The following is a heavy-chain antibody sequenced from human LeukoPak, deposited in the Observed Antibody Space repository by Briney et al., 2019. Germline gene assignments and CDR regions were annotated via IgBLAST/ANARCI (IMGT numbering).Heavy chain of an antibody. D-gene: IGHD3-3*01. CDR3: AKQYDFWSGPDY. J-gene: IGHJ4*02. V-gene: IGHV3-7*05. CDR1: GFTFSRYW. CDR2: IKQDGSEK. Sequence: PGGSLRLSCAASGFTFSRYWMSWVRQAPGKGLEWVANIKQDGSEKDYVDSVKGRFTISRDNSKNTLYLQMNSLRVEDTAVYYCAKQYDFWSGPDYWGQGTLVTVSS.